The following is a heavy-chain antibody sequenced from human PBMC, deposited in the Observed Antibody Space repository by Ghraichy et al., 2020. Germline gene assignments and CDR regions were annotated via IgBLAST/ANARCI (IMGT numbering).Heavy chain of an antibody. CDR1: GGPISSYY. Sequence: SETLSLTCTVSGGPISSYYWSWIRQPPGKGLEWIGYIYYSGNTNYNPSLKSRVTISVDTSKNQFSLKLNSVTAADTAVYYCARMRYSGSRGNYYYYGLDVWGQGTTVTVSS. CDR2: IYYSGNT. J-gene: IGHJ6*02. CDR3: ARMRYSGSRGNYYYYGLDV. D-gene: IGHD1-26*01. V-gene: IGHV4-59*01.